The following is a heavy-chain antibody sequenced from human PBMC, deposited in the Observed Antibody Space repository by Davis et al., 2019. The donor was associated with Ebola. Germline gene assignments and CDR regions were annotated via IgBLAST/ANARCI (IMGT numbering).Heavy chain of an antibody. CDR1: GGSFSGYY. V-gene: IGHV4-34*01. J-gene: IGHJ5*02. Sequence: SETLSLTCAVYGGSFSGYYWSWIRQPPGKGLEWIGEINHSGSTNYNPSLKSRVTISVDTSKNQFSLKLSSVTAADTAVYYCARVGIAVAGTGWFDPWGQGTLVTVSS. CDR2: INHSGST. D-gene: IGHD6-19*01. CDR3: ARVGIAVAGTGWFDP.